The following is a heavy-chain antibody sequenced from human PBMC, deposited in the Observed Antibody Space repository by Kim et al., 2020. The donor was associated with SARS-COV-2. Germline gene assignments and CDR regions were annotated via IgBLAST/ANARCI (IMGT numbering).Heavy chain of an antibody. CDR2: IIPIFGTA. CDR1: GGTFSSYA. Sequence: SVKVSCKASGGTFSSYAISWVRQAPGQGLEWMGGIIPIFGTANYAQKFQGRVTITADESTSTAYMELSSLRSEDTAVYYCARVVLRFLDQTDYYYYGMDVWGQGTTVTVSS. V-gene: IGHV1-69*13. CDR3: ARVVLRFLDQTDYYYYGMDV. J-gene: IGHJ6*02. D-gene: IGHD3-3*01.